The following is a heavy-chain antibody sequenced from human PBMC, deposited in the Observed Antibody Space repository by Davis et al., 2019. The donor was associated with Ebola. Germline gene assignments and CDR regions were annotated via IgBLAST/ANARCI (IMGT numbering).Heavy chain of an antibody. V-gene: IGHV3-23*01. CDR3: AKMGNDFGDFPDNY. J-gene: IGHJ4*02. D-gene: IGHD4-17*01. CDR2: ISSTGGTT. CDR1: GFTFGFYA. Sequence: GESLKISCAASGFTFGFYAMSWVRQAPGKGLEWVSAISSTGGTTYYADSVEGRFSMSLDISKNLVYLQMDSLRPEDTATYFCAKMGNDFGDFPDNYWGQGTLVTVSS.